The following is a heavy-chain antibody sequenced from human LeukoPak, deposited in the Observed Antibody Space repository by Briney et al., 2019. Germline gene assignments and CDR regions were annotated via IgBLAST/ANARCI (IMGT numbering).Heavy chain of an antibody. CDR3: ARGFYGSRNYYFDY. CDR1: GFTVSGNY. Sequence: GGSLRLSCAVSGFTVSGNYMSWVRQAPGKGLEWVSYISSSGSTIYYADSVKGRFTISRDNAKNSLYLQMNSLRAEDTAVYYCARGFYGSRNYYFDYWGQGTLVTVSS. J-gene: IGHJ4*02. CDR2: ISSSGSTI. D-gene: IGHD3-10*01. V-gene: IGHV3-11*01.